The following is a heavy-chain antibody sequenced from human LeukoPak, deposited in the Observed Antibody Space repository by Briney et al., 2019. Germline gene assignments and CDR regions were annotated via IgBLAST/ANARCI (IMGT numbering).Heavy chain of an antibody. Sequence: ASVKVSCKASGYTFTGYYMHWVRQAPGQGLEWMGRINPNSGGTNYAQKFQGRVTMTRDTSISTAYMELSRLRSDDTAVYYCARVALEMATTLPGFDYWGQGTLVTVSS. V-gene: IGHV1-2*06. CDR1: GYTFTGYY. CDR3: ARVALEMATTLPGFDY. D-gene: IGHD5-24*01. J-gene: IGHJ4*02. CDR2: INPNSGGT.